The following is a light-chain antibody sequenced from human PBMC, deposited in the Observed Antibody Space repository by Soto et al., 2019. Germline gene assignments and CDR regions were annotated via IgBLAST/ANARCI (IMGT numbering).Light chain of an antibody. J-gene: IGKJ1*01. CDR2: DTS. CDR3: QQYQNSPRT. CDR1: QSVSSSY. Sequence: EIVLTQSPATLSLSPGERATLSCRASQSVSSSYLAWYQQKPGQAPRLLIYDTSKRATGIPDRFSGSGSGTDFTLTISRLEPEDFAVYYCQQYQNSPRTFGQGTKVDIK. V-gene: IGKV3-20*01.